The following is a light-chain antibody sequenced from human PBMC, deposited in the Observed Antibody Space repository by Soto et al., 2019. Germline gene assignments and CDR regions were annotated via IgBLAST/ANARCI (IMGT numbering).Light chain of an antibody. J-gene: IGKJ5*01. V-gene: IGKV3-20*01. Sequence: EIMLTQSPATLSLSPGERATLSCRASQSVSSSYLAWYQQKPGQAPRLLIYGASSRATGIPDRFSGSGSGTDFTLTISRLEPEDFAVYYCQQYGSSPRITFGQGTRLEIK. CDR3: QQYGSSPRIT. CDR2: GAS. CDR1: QSVSSSY.